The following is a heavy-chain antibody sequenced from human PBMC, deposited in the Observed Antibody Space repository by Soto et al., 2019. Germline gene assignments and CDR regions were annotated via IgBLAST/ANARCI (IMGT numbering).Heavy chain of an antibody. CDR1: GFPLSSKY. D-gene: IGHD3-10*01. V-gene: IGHV3-66*01. Sequence: GGSLRLSCAASGFPLSSKYMSWVRQAPGKGLEWVSVIYSGGSTYYADSVKGRFTISRDNSKNTLYLQMNSLRAEDTAVYYCARDMVRGMDVWGQGTTVTVSS. CDR2: IYSGGST. J-gene: IGHJ6*02. CDR3: ARDMVRGMDV.